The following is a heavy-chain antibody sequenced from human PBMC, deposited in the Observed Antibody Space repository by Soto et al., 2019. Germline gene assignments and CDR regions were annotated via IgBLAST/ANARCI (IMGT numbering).Heavy chain of an antibody. J-gene: IGHJ4*02. D-gene: IGHD5-18*01. Sequence: GGSLRLSCAASGFTFSSYAMHWVRQAPGKGLEWVAVISYDGSNEYYADSVKGRFTISRDNSKNTLYLQMNSLRAEDTAVYYCARVTDTAMSPFDYWGQGTLVTVSS. CDR1: GFTFSSYA. CDR2: ISYDGSNE. CDR3: ARVTDTAMSPFDY. V-gene: IGHV3-30-3*01.